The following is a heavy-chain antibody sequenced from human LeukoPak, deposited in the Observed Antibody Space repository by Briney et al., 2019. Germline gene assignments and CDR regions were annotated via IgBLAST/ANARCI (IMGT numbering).Heavy chain of an antibody. J-gene: IGHJ4*02. D-gene: IGHD6-13*01. V-gene: IGHV3-30*18. CDR3: AKGAAAGTYFDY. CDR2: ISYDGSNK. Sequence: GRSLRLSCAASGFTFSSYGMHWVLQAPGKGLEWVAVISYDGSNKYYADSVKGRFTISRDNSKNTLYLQMNSLRAEDTAVYYCAKGAAAGTYFDYWGQGTLVTVSS. CDR1: GFTFSSYG.